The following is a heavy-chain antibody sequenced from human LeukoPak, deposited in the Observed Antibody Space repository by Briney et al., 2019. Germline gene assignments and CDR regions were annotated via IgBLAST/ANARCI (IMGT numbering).Heavy chain of an antibody. CDR3: ARGTDMVATTGEYYFDH. Sequence: PGGSLRLSCAASGFSFSNFWMTWVRQALGKGLEWVANIKHEGIEKYYVDSVKGRLTISRDNARNSLYLQMNSLRVEDTALYYCARGTDMVATTGEYYFDHWGQGTLVTVSS. D-gene: IGHD5-12*01. CDR1: GFSFSNFW. CDR2: IKHEGIEK. V-gene: IGHV3-7*01. J-gene: IGHJ4*02.